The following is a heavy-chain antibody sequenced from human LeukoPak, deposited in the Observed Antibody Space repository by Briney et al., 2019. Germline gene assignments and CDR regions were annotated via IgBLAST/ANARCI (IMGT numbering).Heavy chain of an antibody. J-gene: IGHJ4*02. CDR1: GFTFSGYG. V-gene: IGHV3-30*02. D-gene: IGHD6-19*01. CDR2: IRYDESHK. Sequence: GGSLRLSCAASGFTFSGYGMHWVRQAPGKGLEWVAFIRYDESHKYYIDSVKGRFTISRDNSKNTLYLQMNSLRAEDTAVYYCCGIAVAGTYWGQGTLVTVSS. CDR3: CGIAVAGTY.